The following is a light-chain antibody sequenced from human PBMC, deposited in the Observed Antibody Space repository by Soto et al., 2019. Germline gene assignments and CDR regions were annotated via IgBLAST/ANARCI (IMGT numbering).Light chain of an antibody. CDR2: GAS. J-gene: IGKJ1*01. V-gene: IGKV3-15*01. CDR3: QQYFHWWT. Sequence: EIVMAQSPATLSVSPGERATLSCRASQSIGTNLAWYQQKPGQAPRLLIYGASTRVSGVPARFSGSGSGTDFTLTASSLQYEDLEVYHCQQYFHWWTFGQGTKVDIK. CDR1: QSIGTN.